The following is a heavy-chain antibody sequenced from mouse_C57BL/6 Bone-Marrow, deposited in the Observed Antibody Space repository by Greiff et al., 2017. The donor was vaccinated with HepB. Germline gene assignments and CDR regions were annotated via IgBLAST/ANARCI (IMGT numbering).Heavy chain of an antibody. Sequence: QVQLQQSGPELVKPGASVKISCKASGYAFSSSWMNWVKQRPGKGLEWIGRIYPGDGDTNYNGKFKGKATLTADKSSSTAYMQLSSLTSEDSAVYFCARSKGYDDGGEVWFAYWGQGTLVTVSA. V-gene: IGHV1-82*01. J-gene: IGHJ3*01. CDR2: IYPGDGDT. CDR1: GYAFSSSW. D-gene: IGHD2-4*01. CDR3: ARSKGYDDGGEVWFAY.